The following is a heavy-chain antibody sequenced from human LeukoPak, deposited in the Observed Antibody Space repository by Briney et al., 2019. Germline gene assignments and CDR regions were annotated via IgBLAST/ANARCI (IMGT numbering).Heavy chain of an antibody. CDR1: GYSLSSGYY. Sequence: SETLSLTCTVSGYSLSSGYYWGWIRQPPGKGLEWGGSIYHGGSTYYNPSLKRRVTISVDTSKNQFSLKLSSVTASDTAVYYCARNRFTEYSSGWDLYNYYYYYMDVWGKGTTVTVSS. D-gene: IGHD6-19*01. CDR3: ARNRFTEYSSGWDLYNYYYYYMDV. J-gene: IGHJ6*03. CDR2: IYHGGST. V-gene: IGHV4-38-2*02.